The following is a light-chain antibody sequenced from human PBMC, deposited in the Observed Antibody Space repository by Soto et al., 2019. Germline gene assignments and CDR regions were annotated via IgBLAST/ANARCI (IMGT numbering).Light chain of an antibody. J-gene: IGKJ4*02. CDR2: PAS. Sequence: DIQLTQSPSFLYASVGDRVTITCRASQGISSSLALYQQKPGKAPKLLIYPASTLQSGVPSTFSGSESGTEFTLTISSLQPEDFATYYCQHLKSYPLSFGGGTKVEIK. CDR3: QHLKSYPLS. CDR1: QGISSS. V-gene: IGKV1-9*01.